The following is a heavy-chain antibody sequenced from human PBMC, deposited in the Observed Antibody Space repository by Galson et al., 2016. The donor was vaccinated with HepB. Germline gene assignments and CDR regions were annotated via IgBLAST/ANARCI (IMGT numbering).Heavy chain of an antibody. CDR3: ARGLGSNWRDAFDI. CDR2: IKHDGSEE. CDR1: EFVFSSYW. V-gene: IGHV3-7*04. D-gene: IGHD6-13*01. J-gene: IGHJ3*02. Sequence: SLRLSCAGSEFVFSSYWMIWVRQAPGKGLEWLASIKHDGSEEYYLDSVKGRFTISRDNDKNSLHLQMNILRAEETALYYCARGLGSNWRDAFDIWGQGTMVTVSS.